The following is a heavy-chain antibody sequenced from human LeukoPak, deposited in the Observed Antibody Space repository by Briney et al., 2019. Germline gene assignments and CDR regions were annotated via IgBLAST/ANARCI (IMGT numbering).Heavy chain of an antibody. CDR2: IYYSGST. J-gene: IGHJ3*02. CDR3: ARQGGLDILVVPAPIDPAFDI. CDR1: GGSISSSSYY. V-gene: IGHV4-39*01. Sequence: PSETLSLTCTVSGGSISSSSYYWGWIRQPPGKGLEWIGSIYYSGSTYYNPSLKSRVTISVDTSKNQFSLKLSSVTAADTAVYYSARQGGLDILVVPAPIDPAFDIWGQGKMVTVSS. D-gene: IGHD2-2*02.